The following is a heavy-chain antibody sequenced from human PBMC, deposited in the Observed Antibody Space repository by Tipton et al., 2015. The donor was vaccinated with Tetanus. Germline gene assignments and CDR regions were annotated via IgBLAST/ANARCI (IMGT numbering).Heavy chain of an antibody. V-gene: IGHV5-51*01. CDR2: IYPADSDI. CDR1: GQSFTNYW. CDR3: GRHSGGSEIGYYDDMDV. Sequence: QLVQTGVEVKKPGESLKISCKGSGQSFTNYWIAWVRHMPGKGLEWMGVIYPADSDIRNSPSFQGQVTMSVDKSTSTAYLQWRSLRASDSAMYYCGRHSGGSEIGYYDDMDVWGQGTTFTVSS. J-gene: IGHJ6*02. D-gene: IGHD3-10*01.